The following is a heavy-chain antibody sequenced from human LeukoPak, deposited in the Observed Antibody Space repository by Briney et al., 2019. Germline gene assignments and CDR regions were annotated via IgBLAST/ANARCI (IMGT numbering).Heavy chain of an antibody. CDR1: GFTFSSYW. J-gene: IGHJ4*02. Sequence: PGGSLRLSCAASGFTFSSYWMTWVRQAPGKGLEWVANIKEDGGEGYYVDSVKGRFTVSRDNAKNSLYLQMNSLRAEDTAVYYCAREFGSWGQGTLVTVSS. V-gene: IGHV3-7*01. CDR2: IKEDGGEG. CDR3: AREFGS.